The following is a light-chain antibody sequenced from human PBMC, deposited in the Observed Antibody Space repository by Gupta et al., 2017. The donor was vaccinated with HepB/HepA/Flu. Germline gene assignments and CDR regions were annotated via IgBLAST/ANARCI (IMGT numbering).Light chain of an antibody. J-gene: IGKJ1*01. CDR2: GTS. Sequence: EIVLTQSPGTLSVSQGERATLSCSASQSISSIYLGWYQLRPGQVPKLLIYGTSNRATGIPDRFSGSGSGTDFTLTISSLEPEDFAVYYCQQYGSTPRTFGQGTKVEIK. V-gene: IGKV3-20*01. CDR3: QQYGSTPRT. CDR1: QSISSIY.